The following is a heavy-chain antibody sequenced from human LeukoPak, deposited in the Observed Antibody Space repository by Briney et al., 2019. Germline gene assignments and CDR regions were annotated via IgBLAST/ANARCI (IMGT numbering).Heavy chain of an antibody. CDR2: VNGDGSIA. D-gene: IGHD2/OR15-2a*01. V-gene: IGHV3-74*01. Sequence: PGGSLRLSCAASGFTLSRYWVHWVRQAPGKGLVWVSRVNGDGSIANYADSVEGRFTISRDYAKNTVYLQMNSLRDEDTAVYYCARDFSTRESFWGQGTLVTVSP. J-gene: IGHJ4*02. CDR1: GFTLSRYW. CDR3: ARDFSTRESF.